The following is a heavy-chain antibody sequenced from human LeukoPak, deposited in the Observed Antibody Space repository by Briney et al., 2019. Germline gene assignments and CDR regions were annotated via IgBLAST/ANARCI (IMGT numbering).Heavy chain of an antibody. V-gene: IGHV3-21*06. D-gene: IGHD3-3*01. CDR1: GFTFSSYS. CDR2: ISSSSSYI. Sequence: PGGSLRLSCAASGFTFSSYSMNWVRQAPGKGLEWVSSISSSSSYIYYADSVKGRFTISRDDAKSSLYLQMNSLRAEDTAVYYCARGWSAYPYWGQGTLVTVSS. J-gene: IGHJ4*02. CDR3: ARGWSAYPY.